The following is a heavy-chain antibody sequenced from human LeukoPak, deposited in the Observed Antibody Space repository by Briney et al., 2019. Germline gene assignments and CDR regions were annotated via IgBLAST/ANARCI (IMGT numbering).Heavy chain of an antibody. CDR3: AKSGVPGYSSGWYHFDY. CDR2: ISSSGNNT. Sequence: GGTLRLSCAASGFTFNSYAMNWVRQAPGKGLEWVSTISSSGNNTYYTDSVKGRFTISRDNSKNTLYLQMNSLRAEDTAVYYCAKSGVPGYSSGWYHFDYWGQGTLVTVSS. CDR1: GFTFNSYA. V-gene: IGHV3-23*01. J-gene: IGHJ4*02. D-gene: IGHD6-19*01.